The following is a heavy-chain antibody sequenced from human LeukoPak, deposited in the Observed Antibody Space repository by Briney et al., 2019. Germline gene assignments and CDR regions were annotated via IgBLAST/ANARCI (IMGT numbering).Heavy chain of an antibody. D-gene: IGHD6-19*01. V-gene: IGHV3-7*03. J-gene: IGHJ4*02. CDR1: NFSFSSHS. Sequence: GGSLRLSCAASNFSFSSHSMGWVRQAPGKGLEWVANIKQDGSEKYYVDSVKGRFTISRDNAKNSLYLQMNSLRAEDTAVYYCARAVAVDYWGQGTLVTVSS. CDR3: ARAVAVDY. CDR2: IKQDGSEK.